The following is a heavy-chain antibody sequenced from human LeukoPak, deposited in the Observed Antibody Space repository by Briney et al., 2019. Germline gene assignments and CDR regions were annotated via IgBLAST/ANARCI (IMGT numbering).Heavy chain of an antibody. V-gene: IGHV3-73*01. Sequence: GGSLKLSCAASGFIFSGSAVHWVRQASGKGLEWVGRIKNKANGYATAYTASVKGGFTISRDDSENTAYLQMNSLKTEDTAVYYCTRAAGDYYYYYGLDVWGQGTTVTVSS. CDR1: GFIFSGSA. J-gene: IGHJ6*02. CDR2: IKNKANGYAT. D-gene: IGHD6-13*01. CDR3: TRAAGDYYYYYGLDV.